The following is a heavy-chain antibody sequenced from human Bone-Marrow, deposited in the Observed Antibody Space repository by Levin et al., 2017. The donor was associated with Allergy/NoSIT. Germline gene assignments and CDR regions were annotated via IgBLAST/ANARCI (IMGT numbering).Heavy chain of an antibody. CDR3: ARDNIAVADYGMDV. D-gene: IGHD6-19*01. J-gene: IGHJ6*02. CDR2: IWYDGSNK. V-gene: IGHV3-33*01. CDR1: GFTFSSYG. Sequence: GGSLRLSCAASGFTFSSYGMHWVRQAPGKGLEWVAVIWYDGSNKYYADSVKGRFTISRDNSKNTLYLQMNSLRAEDTAVYYCARDNIAVADYGMDVWGQGTTVTVSS.